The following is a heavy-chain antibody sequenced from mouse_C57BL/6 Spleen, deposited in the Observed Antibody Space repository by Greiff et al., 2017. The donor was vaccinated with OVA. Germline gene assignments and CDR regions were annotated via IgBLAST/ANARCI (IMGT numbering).Heavy chain of an antibody. CDR3: ARGRTLYYFDY. Sequence: VQLKESGPGLVKPSQSLSLTCSVTGYSITSGYYWNWIRQFPGNKLEWMGYISYDGSNNYNPSLKNRISITRDTSKNQFVLKLNSVTTEDTATYYCARGRTLYYFDYWGQGTTLTVSS. J-gene: IGHJ2*01. V-gene: IGHV3-6*01. CDR1: GYSITSGYY. CDR2: ISYDGSN.